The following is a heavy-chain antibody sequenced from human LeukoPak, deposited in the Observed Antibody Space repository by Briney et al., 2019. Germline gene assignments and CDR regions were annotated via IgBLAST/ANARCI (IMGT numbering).Heavy chain of an antibody. CDR3: AKSPSRVITYYFDY. CDR2: ISGSGGST. Sequence: GGSLRLSCAASGFTFSSYAMSWVRQAPGKGLEWVSSISGSGGSTYYADSVKGRFTISRDNSKNTLYLQMNSLRAEDTAVYYCAKSPSRVITYYFDYWGQGTLVTVSS. CDR1: GFTFSSYA. V-gene: IGHV3-23*01. J-gene: IGHJ4*02. D-gene: IGHD3-22*01.